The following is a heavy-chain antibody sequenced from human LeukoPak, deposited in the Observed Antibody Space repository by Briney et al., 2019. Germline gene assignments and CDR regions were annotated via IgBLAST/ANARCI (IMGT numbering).Heavy chain of an antibody. CDR1: GGTFSSYA. V-gene: IGHV1-69*04. CDR3: ATTYGYCSGGSCRNYYYYGMDV. J-gene: IGHJ6*02. Sequence: SVKVTCKASGGTFSSYAISWVRQAPGQGLEWMGRIIPILGIANYAQKFQGRVTITADKSTSTAYMELSSLRSEDTAVYYCATTYGYCSGGSCRNYYYYGMDVWGQGTTVTVSS. D-gene: IGHD2-15*01. CDR2: IIPILGIA.